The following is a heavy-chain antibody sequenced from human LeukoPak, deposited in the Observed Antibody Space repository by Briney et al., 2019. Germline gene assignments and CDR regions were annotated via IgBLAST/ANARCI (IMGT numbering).Heavy chain of an antibody. Sequence: SETLSLTCAVSGGSITSHSWWSWVRQPPGEGLEWTGEIYHGGDTNYDRSVKSRVTMSVDKSKNHFSLNLRSVTAADTAIYYCASHVTVLGTRGFDYWGQGILVTVSS. J-gene: IGHJ4*02. CDR1: GGSITSHSW. CDR3: ASHVTVLGTRGFDY. CDR2: IYHGGDT. V-gene: IGHV4-4*02. D-gene: IGHD6-19*01.